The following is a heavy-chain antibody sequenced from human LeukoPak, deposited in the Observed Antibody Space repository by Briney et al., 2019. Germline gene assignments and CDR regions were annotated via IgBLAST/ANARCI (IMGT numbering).Heavy chain of an antibody. Sequence: SGPTLVNPTQTLTLTCTFSGFSLSTNAVVVGWVRQPPGKALEWLAFIYGNDDKHYSPSLESRLTITKDTSKNQVVLTVTDMDYVDTATYYCVHRTTVTSVDHWGQGTLVTVSS. CDR3: VHRTTVTSVDH. V-gene: IGHV2-5*01. CDR2: IYGNDDK. CDR1: GFSLSTNAVV. J-gene: IGHJ4*02. D-gene: IGHD4-17*01.